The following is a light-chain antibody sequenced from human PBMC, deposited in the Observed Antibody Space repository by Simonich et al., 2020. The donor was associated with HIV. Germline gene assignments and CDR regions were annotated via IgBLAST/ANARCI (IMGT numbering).Light chain of an antibody. CDR3: QQYYSTPLIT. Sequence: DIVMTQSHASLAVSLGERATINCKSSQSILYSSNNKNYFTWYQQKPGQPPTLLIYWASTRESGVPDRFSGSGSGTDFTLTISSLQAEDVAVYYCQQYYSTPLITFGQGTRLEIK. V-gene: IGKV4-1*01. CDR1: QSILYSSNNKNY. CDR2: WAS. J-gene: IGKJ5*01.